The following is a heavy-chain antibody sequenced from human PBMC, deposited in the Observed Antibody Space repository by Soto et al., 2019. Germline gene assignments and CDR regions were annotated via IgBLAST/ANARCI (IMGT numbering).Heavy chain of an antibody. CDR1: GYSLNELS. CDR2: FDPEDGEI. Sequence: QVHLVRSGAEVKKPGASVKVSCKVSGYSLNELSIHWVRQAPGKGLEWMGGFDPEDGEIVYAQKFQGRVTMTEDTATDTANMVLSSLRSEDTAVYYCATGGPAGDFDNWGQGTLVTVSS. V-gene: IGHV1-24*01. CDR3: ATGGPAGDFDN. D-gene: IGHD3-10*01. J-gene: IGHJ4*02.